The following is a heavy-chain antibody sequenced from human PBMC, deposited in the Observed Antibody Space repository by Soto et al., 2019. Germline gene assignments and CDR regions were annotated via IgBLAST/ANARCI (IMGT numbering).Heavy chain of an antibody. D-gene: IGHD5-18*01. CDR1: GYTFTDYY. CDR2: MNPKSGGA. Sequence: ASVTVSCKTSGYTFTDYYTDWVRQAPGQGLEWMGWMNPKSGGAYFAQKFQGRVTLTRDTSIGTAYIEVNSLTSDDTAVYFCTRENIENSDGLYDAFDIWGQGTTVTVSS. CDR3: TRENIENSDGLYDAFDI. J-gene: IGHJ3*02. V-gene: IGHV1-2*02.